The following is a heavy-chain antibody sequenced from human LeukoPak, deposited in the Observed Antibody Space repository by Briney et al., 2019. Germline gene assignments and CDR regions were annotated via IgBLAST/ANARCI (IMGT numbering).Heavy chain of an antibody. D-gene: IGHD2-2*01. CDR3: ASICSSTSCYVNDY. Sequence: SVKVSCKASGGTFSSYAISWVRQAPGQGLEWMGGIIPIFGTANYAQKFQGRVTMTEDTSTDTAYMELSSLRSEDTAVYYCASICSSTSCYVNDYWGQGTLVTVSS. J-gene: IGHJ4*02. CDR1: GGTFSSYA. CDR2: IIPIFGTA. V-gene: IGHV1-69*06.